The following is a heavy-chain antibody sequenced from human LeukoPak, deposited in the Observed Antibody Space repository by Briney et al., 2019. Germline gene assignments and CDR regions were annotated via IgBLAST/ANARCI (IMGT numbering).Heavy chain of an antibody. CDR1: GGSFSGYY. J-gene: IGHJ4*02. V-gene: IGHV4-34*01. CDR2: INHSGST. Sequence: SETLSLTCAVYGGSFSGYYWSWIRQPPGKGLEWIGEINHSGSTNYNPSLKSRVTISVDTSKNQFSLKLSSVTAADTAVYYCARSDIVVVVAATPNNRFDYWGQGTLVTVSS. CDR3: ARSDIVVVVAATPNNRFDY. D-gene: IGHD2-15*01.